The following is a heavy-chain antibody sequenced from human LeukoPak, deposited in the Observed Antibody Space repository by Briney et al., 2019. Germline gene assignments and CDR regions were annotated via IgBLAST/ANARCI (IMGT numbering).Heavy chain of an antibody. CDR1: GGSISSYY. CDR2: IYYSGST. Sequence: SETLSLTCTVSGGSISSYYWSWIRQPPGKGLEWIGYIYYSGSTNYNPSLKSRVTISVDTSKNQFSLKLSSVTAADTAVYYCARDSYFGGWTDYWGQGTLVTVSS. CDR3: ARDSYFGGWTDY. J-gene: IGHJ4*02. D-gene: IGHD2-15*01. V-gene: IGHV4-59*01.